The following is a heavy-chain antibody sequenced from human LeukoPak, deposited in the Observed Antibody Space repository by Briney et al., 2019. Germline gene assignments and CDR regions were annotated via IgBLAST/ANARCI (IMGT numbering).Heavy chain of an antibody. CDR2: IRYDGSNK. D-gene: IGHD1-26*01. J-gene: IGHJ4*02. V-gene: IGHV3-30*02. Sequence: GGSLRLSCAPSGFTFSSYGMHWVRQAPGKGLEWVAFIRYDGSNKYYADSVKGRFTISRDNSKNTLYLQMNSLRAEDTAVYYCAKADGGSYPLDYWGQGTLVTVSS. CDR3: AKADGGSYPLDY. CDR1: GFTFSSYG.